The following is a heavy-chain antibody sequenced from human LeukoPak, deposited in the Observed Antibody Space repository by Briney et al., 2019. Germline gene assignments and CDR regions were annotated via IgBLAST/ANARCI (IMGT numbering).Heavy chain of an antibody. D-gene: IGHD6-6*01. J-gene: IGHJ4*02. Sequence: SETLSLTCTVSGGSISSYYWSWTRQPAGKGLEWIGRIYTSGSTNYNPSLKSRVTMSVDTSKNQFSLKLSSVTAADTAVYYCASSAARGGFDYWGQGTLVTVSS. CDR1: GGSISSYY. V-gene: IGHV4-4*07. CDR3: ASSAARGGFDY. CDR2: IYTSGST.